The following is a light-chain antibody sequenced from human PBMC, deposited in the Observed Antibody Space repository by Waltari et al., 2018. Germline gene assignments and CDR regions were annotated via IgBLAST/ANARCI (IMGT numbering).Light chain of an antibody. J-gene: IGLJ2*01. Sequence: QSVLTQPPSASGAPGQRVTISCTGSGPNIGPGHPVHWSQQLPGTAPKLLIYGNNNRPSGVPARFSGSNSGTSASLAITGLQAEDEGDYFCQSYDGSLSGSVIFGGGTKLTVL. V-gene: IGLV1-40*01. CDR3: QSYDGSLSGSVI. CDR2: GNN. CDR1: GPNIGPGHP.